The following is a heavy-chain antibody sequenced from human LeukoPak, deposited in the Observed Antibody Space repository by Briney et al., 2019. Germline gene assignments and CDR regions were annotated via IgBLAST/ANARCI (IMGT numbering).Heavy chain of an antibody. CDR2: INHSGST. Sequence: SETLSLTCAVYGESFSGYYWSWIRQPPGKGLEWIGEINHSGSTNYNPSLKSRVTISVDTSKNQFSLKLSSVTAADTAVYYCARGLRGYSGYYYYYMDVWGKGTTVTISS. J-gene: IGHJ6*03. CDR1: GESFSGYY. D-gene: IGHD5-12*01. CDR3: ARGLRGYSGYYYYYMDV. V-gene: IGHV4-34*01.